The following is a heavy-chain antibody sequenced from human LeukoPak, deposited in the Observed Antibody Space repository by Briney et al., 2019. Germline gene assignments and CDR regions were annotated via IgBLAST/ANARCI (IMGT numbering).Heavy chain of an antibody. V-gene: IGHV3-21*01. CDR2: ISSSSSYI. D-gene: IGHD5/OR15-5a*01. Sequence: PGGSLRLSGAASGFTFSSYSMNWVRQAPGKGLEWVSSISSSSSYIYYADSVKGRFTISRDNAKNTLYLQMNSLRAEDTAVYYCAKGPKQLLVRRSVWSYMDVWGKGTTVTIS. CDR1: GFTFSSYS. CDR3: AKGPKQLLVRRSVWSYMDV. J-gene: IGHJ6*03.